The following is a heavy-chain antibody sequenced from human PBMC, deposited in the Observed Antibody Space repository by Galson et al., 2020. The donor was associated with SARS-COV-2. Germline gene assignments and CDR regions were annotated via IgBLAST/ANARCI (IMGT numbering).Heavy chain of an antibody. CDR1: GASISSSRFY. CDR2: FSYSGNT. D-gene: IGHD1-26*01. V-gene: IGHV4-39*01. J-gene: IGHJ4*02. CDR3: ARRLSPLVGMSNLAFDY. Sequence: ETSETLSLTCTVSGASISSSRFYWDWIRQPPGKGLEWIGSFSYSGNTYYTPSLTSRLTISVDTSKNQFSLKVNSVSAADTAVYYCARRLSPLVGMSNLAFDYWGQGTLVTVSS.